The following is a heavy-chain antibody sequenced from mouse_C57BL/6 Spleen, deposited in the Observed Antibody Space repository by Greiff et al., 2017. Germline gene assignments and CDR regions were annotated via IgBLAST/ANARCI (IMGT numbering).Heavy chain of an antibody. Sequence: QVQLKQPGAELVKPGASVKLSCKASGYTFTSYWMHWVKQRPGRGLEWIGRIDPNSGGTKYNEKFKSKATLTVDKPSSTAYMQLSSLTSEDSAVYYCARGELSYYGSKKDYFDYWGQGTTLTVSS. J-gene: IGHJ2*01. CDR3: ARGELSYYGSKKDYFDY. D-gene: IGHD1-1*01. V-gene: IGHV1-72*01. CDR1: GYTFTSYW. CDR2: IDPNSGGT.